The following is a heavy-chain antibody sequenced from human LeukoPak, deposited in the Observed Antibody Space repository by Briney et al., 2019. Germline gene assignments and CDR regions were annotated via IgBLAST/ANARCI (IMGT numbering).Heavy chain of an antibody. CDR3: SRSLDY. CDR1: GFPFSDYW. CDR2: IKEDGSKK. J-gene: IGHJ4*02. V-gene: IGHV3-7*01. Sequence: PGGSLRLSCAASGFPFSDYWMDWVRQAPGKGMEWVANIKEDGSKKSYADSVKGRFTISRDNAKSSLYLQMNSLRADDTAVYCCSRSLDYWGQGALVTVSS.